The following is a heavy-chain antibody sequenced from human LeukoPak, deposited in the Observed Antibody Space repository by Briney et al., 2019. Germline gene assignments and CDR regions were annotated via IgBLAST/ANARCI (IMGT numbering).Heavy chain of an antibody. J-gene: IGHJ4*02. Sequence: GGSLRLSCAESGFNFRNIGMHWVRQAPGMGLVWVAFLHKDGTGAYYGDSVKGRFTISRDTSEDTLYLQVNNLRVEDTAVYYCARDPSGRSYGLVDSWGQGTLVTVSS. CDR3: ARDPSGRSYGLVDS. CDR2: LHKDGTGA. D-gene: IGHD5-18*01. V-gene: IGHV3-30*02. CDR1: GFNFRNIG.